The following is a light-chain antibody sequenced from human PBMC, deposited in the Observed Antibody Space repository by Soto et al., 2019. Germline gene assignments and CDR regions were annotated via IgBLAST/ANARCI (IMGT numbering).Light chain of an antibody. CDR1: QSVNDY. J-gene: IGKJ2*01. CDR2: AAS. V-gene: IGKV1-39*01. Sequence: DFQVTQSPSSLSASVGDRDTITCRASQSVNDYLNWYQQRPGKAPRLLIYAASTLHSGVPSRFSGSGFGTDFSLTITSLQPEDFATYYCQQSFSTPYIFGQGTKLEIK. CDR3: QQSFSTPYI.